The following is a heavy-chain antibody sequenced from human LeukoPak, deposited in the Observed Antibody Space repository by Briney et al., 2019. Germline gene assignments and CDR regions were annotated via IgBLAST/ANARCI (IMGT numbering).Heavy chain of an antibody. J-gene: IGHJ4*02. CDR3: AKDHYHYGFWSGYQSYYFDY. CDR1: GFTFSSYG. CDR2: IRYDGSNK. V-gene: IGHV3-30*02. D-gene: IGHD3-3*01. Sequence: GGSLRLSCAASGFTFSSYGMHWVRQAPGKGLEWVAFIRYDGSNKYYADSVKGRFTISRDNSKNTLYLQMNSLRAEDTAVYYCAKDHYHYGFWSGYQSYYFDYWGQGTLVTVSS.